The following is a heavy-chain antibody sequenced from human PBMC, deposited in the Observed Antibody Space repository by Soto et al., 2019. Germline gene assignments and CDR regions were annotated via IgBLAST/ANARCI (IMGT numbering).Heavy chain of an antibody. CDR2: ISGSGGST. J-gene: IGHJ4*02. V-gene: IGHV3-23*01. D-gene: IGHD6-19*01. CDR1: GFTFSSYA. Sequence: GGSLRLSCAASGFTFSSYAMSWVRQAPGKGLEWVSAISGSGGSTYYADSVKGRFTISRDNSKNTLYLQMNSLRAEDTAVYYCANTVAGSFRYGYWGQGTLVTVSS. CDR3: ANTVAGSFRYGY.